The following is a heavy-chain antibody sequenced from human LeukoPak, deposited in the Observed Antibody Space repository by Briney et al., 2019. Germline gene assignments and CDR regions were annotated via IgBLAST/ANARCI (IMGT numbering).Heavy chain of an antibody. CDR3: AREYYYDSSAYYYVPSYYHYYMDV. J-gene: IGHJ6*03. Sequence: ASVKVSCKASGYTFTSYGISWVRQAPGQGLEWMGWISAYNGNTNYAQKFQGRVTMTTDTSTSTAYMELRSLRSDDTAVYYCAREYYYDSSAYYYVPSYYHYYMDVWGKGTTVTVSS. CDR1: GYTFTSYG. D-gene: IGHD3-22*01. V-gene: IGHV1-18*01. CDR2: ISAYNGNT.